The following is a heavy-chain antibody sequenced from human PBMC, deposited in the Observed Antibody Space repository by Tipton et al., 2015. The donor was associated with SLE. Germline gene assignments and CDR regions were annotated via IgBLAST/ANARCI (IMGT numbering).Heavy chain of an antibody. V-gene: IGHV4-38-2*01. CDR1: GSSITNGYY. J-gene: IGHJ5*02. CDR2: IYHSGNT. D-gene: IGHD1-7*01. CDR3: ARINWNYFPDPNWFDP. Sequence: TLSLTCAVSGSSITNGYYWGWIRQPPGKGLEWIGSIYHSGNTYYNPSLKNRVTISIDTSKNQFSLKVTSVTAADSAVYYCARINWNYFPDPNWFDPWGQGTLVTVSS.